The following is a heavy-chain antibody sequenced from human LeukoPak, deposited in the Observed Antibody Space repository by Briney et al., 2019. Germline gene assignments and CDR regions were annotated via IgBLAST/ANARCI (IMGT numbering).Heavy chain of an antibody. V-gene: IGHV1-69*04. CDR3: AGESRPNYYDSSGYRFDY. CDR1: GGTYSSYA. D-gene: IGHD3-22*01. J-gene: IGHJ4*02. Sequence: SVKVSCKASGGTYSSYAISWVRQAPGQGLEWMGRIIPIFGIANYAQKFQGRVTITADKSTSTAYMELSSLRSEDTAVYYCAGESRPNYYDSSGYRFDYWGQGTLVTVSS. CDR2: IIPIFGIA.